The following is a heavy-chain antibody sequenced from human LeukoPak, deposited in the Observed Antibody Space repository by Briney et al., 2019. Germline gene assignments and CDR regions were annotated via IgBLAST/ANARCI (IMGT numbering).Heavy chain of an antibody. Sequence: ASVKVSCKASGYTFINYDIIWVRQATGQGLEWMGWMKPNSGKTGYAQGFQGRVAMTGDTSISTAYMELSSLRSEDTAVYYCARGPPSYSNSDYWGQGVLVTVSS. CDR2: MKPNSGKT. J-gene: IGHJ4*02. CDR3: ARGPPSYSNSDY. D-gene: IGHD4-11*01. V-gene: IGHV1-8*01. CDR1: GYTFINYD.